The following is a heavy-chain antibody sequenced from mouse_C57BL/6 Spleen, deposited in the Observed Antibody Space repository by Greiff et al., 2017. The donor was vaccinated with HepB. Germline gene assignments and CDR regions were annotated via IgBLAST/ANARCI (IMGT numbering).Heavy chain of an antibody. CDR1: GYTFTSYW. CDR3: ARVYYGNYLWYFDV. D-gene: IGHD2-1*01. J-gene: IGHJ1*03. Sequence: VQLQQPGAELVKPGASVKMSCKASGYTFTSYWITWVKQRPGQGLEWIGDIYPGSGSTNYNEKFKSKATLTVDTSSSTAYMQLSSLTSEDSAVYYCARVYYGNYLWYFDVWGTGTTVTVSS. CDR2: IYPGSGST. V-gene: IGHV1-55*01.